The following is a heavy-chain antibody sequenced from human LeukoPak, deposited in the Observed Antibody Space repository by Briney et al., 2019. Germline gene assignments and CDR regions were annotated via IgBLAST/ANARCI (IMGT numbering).Heavy chain of an antibody. CDR2: VIPLFGTS. CDR1: RVTFTNST. J-gene: IGHJ6*03. V-gene: IGHV1-69*08. Sequence: SVTVSCKPSRVTFTNSTLNWVRQAPGQGLEWMGRVIPLFGTSNYAPKFRGRVSITADTSTSTAYLEMSSLTSDDTALYYCARGSYFDVLSGFYYSHMDVWGEGTTVTVS. D-gene: IGHD3-3*01. CDR3: ARGSYFDVLSGFYYSHMDV.